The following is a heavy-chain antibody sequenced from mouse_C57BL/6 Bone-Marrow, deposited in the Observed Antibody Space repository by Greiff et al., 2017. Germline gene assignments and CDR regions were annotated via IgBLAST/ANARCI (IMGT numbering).Heavy chain of an antibody. J-gene: IGHJ2*01. D-gene: IGHD1-1*01. CDR3: ARHEDVLLDY. CDR1: GFTFSSYG. V-gene: IGHV5-6*02. Sequence: DVMLVESGGDLVKPGGSLKLSCAASGFTFSSYGMSWVRQTPDKRLEWVATISSGGSYTYYPDSVKGRFTISRDNAKNTLYLQMSSLKSEDTAMYYCARHEDVLLDYWGQGTTLTVSS. CDR2: ISSGGSYT.